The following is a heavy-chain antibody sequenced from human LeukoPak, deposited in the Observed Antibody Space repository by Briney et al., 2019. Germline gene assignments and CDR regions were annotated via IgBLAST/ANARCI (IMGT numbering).Heavy chain of an antibody. Sequence: GGSLRLSCAAPGFTFSRYWMSWVRQAPGKGLEWVANINQGGSGKYYVDSVKGRFTISRDNAKNSLYLQMNSLRAEDTAVYYCARDRAAASPSDYWGQGTLVTVSS. D-gene: IGHD6-13*01. CDR2: INQGGSGK. CDR3: ARDRAAASPSDY. CDR1: GFTFSRYW. V-gene: IGHV3-7*03. J-gene: IGHJ4*02.